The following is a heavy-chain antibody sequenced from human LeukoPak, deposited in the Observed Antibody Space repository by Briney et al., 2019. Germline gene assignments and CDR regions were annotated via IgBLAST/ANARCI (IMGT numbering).Heavy chain of an antibody. D-gene: IGHD3-3*01. CDR1: GYTFTSYG. V-gene: IGHV1-18*01. CDR3: ARDRASYDFWSAFDP. J-gene: IGHJ5*02. CDR2: ISAYNGNT. Sequence: ASVKVSCKASGYTFTSYGISWVRQAPGQGLEWMGWISAYNGNTNYAQKLQGRVTMTTDTSTSTAYMELRSLRSDDTAVYYCARDRASYDFWSAFDPWGQGTLVTVSS.